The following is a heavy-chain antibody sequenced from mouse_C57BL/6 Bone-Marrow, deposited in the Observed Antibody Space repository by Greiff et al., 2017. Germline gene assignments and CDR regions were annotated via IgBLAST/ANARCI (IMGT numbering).Heavy chain of an antibody. D-gene: IGHD1-1*01. J-gene: IGHJ4*01. Sequence: VKLQQPGAELVKPGASVKLSCKASGYTFTSYWMQWVKQRPGQGLEWIGEIDPSDSYTNYNQKFKGKATLTVDTSSSTAYMQLSSLTSEDSAVYYCAREPVLRGMDYWGQGTSVTVSS. CDR3: AREPVLRGMDY. CDR1: GYTFTSYW. V-gene: IGHV1-50*01. CDR2: IDPSDSYT.